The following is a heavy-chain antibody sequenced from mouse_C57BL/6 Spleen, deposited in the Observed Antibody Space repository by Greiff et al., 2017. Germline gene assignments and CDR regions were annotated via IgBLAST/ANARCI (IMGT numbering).Heavy chain of an antibody. J-gene: IGHJ2*01. Sequence: QVQLQQSGAELARPGASVKMSCQASGYTFPSYTMHWVKQRPGQGLEWIGYIHPSSGYTKYNQKFKDKATLTAHESSSTAYVQLGSLTSNDSAVYYCARVAGWLLQEGVDYWGQGTTLTVSS. V-gene: IGHV1-4*01. CDR2: IHPSSGYT. CDR3: ARVAGWLLQEGVDY. CDR1: GYTFPSYT. D-gene: IGHD2-3*01.